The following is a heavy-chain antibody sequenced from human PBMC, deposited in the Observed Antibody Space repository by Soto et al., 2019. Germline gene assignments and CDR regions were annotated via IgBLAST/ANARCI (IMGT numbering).Heavy chain of an antibody. CDR3: AKAAYCGGGCYSGVSGY. V-gene: IGHV3-23*01. CDR2: ISGSGGST. J-gene: IGHJ4*02. Sequence: PGGSLRLSCATSGFTFSSYAMSWVRQAPGKGLEWVSAISGSGGSTYYADSVKGRFTISRDNSKNTLYLQMNSLRAEDTAVYYCAKAAYCGGGCYSGVSGYWGQGTLVTVSS. CDR1: GFTFSSYA. D-gene: IGHD2-21*02.